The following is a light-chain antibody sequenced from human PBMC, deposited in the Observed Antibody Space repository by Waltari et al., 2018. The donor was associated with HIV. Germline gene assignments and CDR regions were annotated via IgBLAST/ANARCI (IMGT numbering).Light chain of an antibody. J-gene: IGLJ3*02. CDR2: NNS. CDR3: AAWDDSLNGAM. V-gene: IGLV1-44*01. Sequence: QSVLTQPPSASGTPGQRVTISCSGGSSNIGSHTATWYQHVPGTAPKLLIYNNSQRPSGVPDRFSGSKSDTSASLAISGLQSDDEAAYFCAAWDDSLNGAMFGGGTKLTVL. CDR1: SSNIGSHT.